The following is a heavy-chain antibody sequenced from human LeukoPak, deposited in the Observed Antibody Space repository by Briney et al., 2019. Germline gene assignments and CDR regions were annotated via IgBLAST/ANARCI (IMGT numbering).Heavy chain of an antibody. V-gene: IGHV3-53*01. CDR2: IYIGGST. D-gene: IGHD3-3*01. CDR1: GFTVISNY. J-gene: IGHJ4*02. Sequence: GGSLRLSCAASGFTVISNYMTWVRQAPGKGLEWVSVIYIGGSTDYADSVKGRFTISRDNSKNMVYLQMNSLRAEDTAVYYCAREEGDIDFWSGYYSYWGQGTLVTVSS. CDR3: AREEGDIDFWSGYYSY.